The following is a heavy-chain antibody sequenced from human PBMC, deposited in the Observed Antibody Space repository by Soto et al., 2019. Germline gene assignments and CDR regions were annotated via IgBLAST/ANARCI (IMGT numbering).Heavy chain of an antibody. CDR1: GYTFTSYY. CDR3: ARDLLAANY. D-gene: IGHD2-15*01. CDR2: INPNGGST. J-gene: IGHJ4*02. Sequence: QVRLVQSGAEVKKPGASVKLYCNASGYTFTSYYVHWVRQAPGHGLEWVAIINPNGGSTNYAQEFQGRVTVTRDTSTSTVFMELSSLHSDDTAVYYCARDLLAANYWVQGTLVTVSS. V-gene: IGHV1-46*01.